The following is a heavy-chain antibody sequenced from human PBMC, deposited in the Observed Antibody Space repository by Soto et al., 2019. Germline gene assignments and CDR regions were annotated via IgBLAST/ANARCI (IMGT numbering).Heavy chain of an antibody. V-gene: IGHV4-34*01. CDR3: ARSTIEPRLFMYPFDS. CDR2: INHSGST. D-gene: IGHD6-6*01. Sequence: PSETLCLTCAVYGGPFIGYYWNWIRQPPGKGLEWIGEINHSGSTNYNPSLKSRVTISVDTSKNQFSLKLSSVTAADTAIYYCARSTIEPRLFMYPFDSWGQGTLVTVSS. J-gene: IGHJ4*02. CDR1: GGPFIGYY.